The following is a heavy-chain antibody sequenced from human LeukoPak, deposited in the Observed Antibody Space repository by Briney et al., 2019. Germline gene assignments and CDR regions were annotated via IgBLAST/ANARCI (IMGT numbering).Heavy chain of an antibody. CDR1: GFSFSKYA. D-gene: IGHD2-21*01. V-gene: IGHV3-30-3*01. Sequence: GGPLRLSCAASGFSFSKYAMHWVRQAPGKGLEWVAVISFDETKKYYADSVKGRFTISRDNSNNTLFLQMNSAKTEDTAVYFCARMKVIKGASLDYWGQGSLVTVSS. J-gene: IGHJ4*02. CDR3: ARMKVIKGASLDY. CDR2: ISFDETKK.